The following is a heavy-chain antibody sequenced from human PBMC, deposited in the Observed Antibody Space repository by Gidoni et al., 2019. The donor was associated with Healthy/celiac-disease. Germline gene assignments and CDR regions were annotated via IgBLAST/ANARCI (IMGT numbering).Heavy chain of an antibody. Sequence: EVQLVESVGGLIQPGGSLRLSCAASGFTVSSSYMSWVRRAPGKGLEWVSVIYSGGSTYYADSVKGRFTISRDNSKNTLYLQMNSLRAEDTAVYYCAREGGGGSCCDYYYGMDVWGQGTTVTVSS. D-gene: IGHD2-15*01. V-gene: IGHV3-53*01. CDR2: IYSGGST. J-gene: IGHJ6*02. CDR1: GFTVSSSY. CDR3: AREGGGGSCCDYYYGMDV.